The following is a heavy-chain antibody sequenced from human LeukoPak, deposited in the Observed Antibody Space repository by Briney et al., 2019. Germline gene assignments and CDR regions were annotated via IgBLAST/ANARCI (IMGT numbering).Heavy chain of an antibody. CDR3: ATVVSEDSSGYYFDY. V-gene: IGHV1-24*01. CDR1: GYTLTELS. J-gene: IGHJ4*02. CDR2: FDPEDGET. D-gene: IGHD3-22*01. Sequence: ASVKVSCKVSGYTLTELSMHWVRQAPGKGLEWMGGFDPEDGETIHAQKFQGRVTMTEDTSTDTAYMELSSLRSEDTAVYYCATVVSEDSSGYYFDYWGQGTLVTVSS.